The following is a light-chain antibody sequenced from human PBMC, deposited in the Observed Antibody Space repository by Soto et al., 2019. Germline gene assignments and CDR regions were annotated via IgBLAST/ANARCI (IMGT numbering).Light chain of an antibody. CDR3: CSYTTSNTRQIV. V-gene: IGLV2-14*01. Sequence: LTQPASVSGSPGQSIAISCTGTSSDVGGYNYVSWYQQHPGKAPKFMIYDVSNRPSGVSNRFSGSKSGNTASLTISGLQAEDEADYYCCSYTTSNTRQIVFGTGTKV. CDR1: SSDVGGYNY. CDR2: DVS. J-gene: IGLJ1*01.